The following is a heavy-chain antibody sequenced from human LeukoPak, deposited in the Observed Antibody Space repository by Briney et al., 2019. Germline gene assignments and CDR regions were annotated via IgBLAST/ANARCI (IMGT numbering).Heavy chain of an antibody. CDR2: IWYDGSNK. CDR1: GFTFSSYG. Sequence: GGSLRLSCAASGFTFSSYGMHWVRQAPGKGLEWVALIWYDGSNKYYTDSVKGRLTISRDNPKNTLYLQMNSLRAEDTAIYYCAREGPRGNSQFDYWGQGTLVTVSS. CDR3: AREGPRGNSQFDY. D-gene: IGHD2/OR15-2a*01. V-gene: IGHV3-33*01. J-gene: IGHJ4*02.